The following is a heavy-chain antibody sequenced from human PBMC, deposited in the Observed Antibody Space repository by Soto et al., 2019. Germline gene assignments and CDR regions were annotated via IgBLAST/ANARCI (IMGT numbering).Heavy chain of an antibody. CDR1: GFTFSSYA. D-gene: IGHD4-17*01. CDR2: ISYDGSNK. Sequence: GSLRLSCAASGFTFSSYAMHWVRQAPGRGLEWVAVISYDGSNKYYADSVKGRFTISRDNSKNTVYLQMNSLRAEDTAVYYCARESGAGSSTVTLNWFDPWGQGTLVTVS. V-gene: IGHV3-30*04. J-gene: IGHJ5*02. CDR3: ARESGAGSSTVTLNWFDP.